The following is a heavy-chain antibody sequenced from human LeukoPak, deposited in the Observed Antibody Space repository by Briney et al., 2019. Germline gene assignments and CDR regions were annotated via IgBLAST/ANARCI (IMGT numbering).Heavy chain of an antibody. CDR3: ARYSHDSSGYHFDY. CDR1: GFSFNDYY. J-gene: IGHJ4*02. Sequence: PGGSLRLSCATSGFSFNDYYMSWIRQAPGKGLEWLSYISSSGSTIYYADSVTGRFTISRDNAKNSLYLQMSSLRAEDTAAYYCARYSHDSSGYHFDYWGQGTLVTVSS. D-gene: IGHD3-22*01. CDR2: ISSSGSTI. V-gene: IGHV3-11*01.